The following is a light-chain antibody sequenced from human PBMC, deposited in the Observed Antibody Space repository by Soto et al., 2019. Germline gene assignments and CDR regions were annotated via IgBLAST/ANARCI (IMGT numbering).Light chain of an antibody. CDR1: QGISNY. Sequence: DIQMTQSPSSLSASVGDRVTITCRASQGISNYLAWYQQKPGKVPKLLISVASTLQSGVPSRFSGSGSGTDFTLTISSLQPEDVATYYCQKYNSARWTFGQGAKVDIK. CDR3: QKYNSARWT. J-gene: IGKJ1*01. CDR2: VAS. V-gene: IGKV1-27*01.